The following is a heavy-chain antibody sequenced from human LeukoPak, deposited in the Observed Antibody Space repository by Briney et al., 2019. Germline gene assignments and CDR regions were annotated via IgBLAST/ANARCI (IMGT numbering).Heavy chain of an antibody. CDR2: ISYDGSNK. D-gene: IGHD3-10*01. J-gene: IGHJ6*02. Sequence: PGGSLRLSCAASGFTFSSYGMHWVRQAPGKGLEWVAVISYDGSNKYYADSVKGRFTISRDNSKNTLYPQMNSLRAEDTAVYYCAKDRWNYGSGSYSYGMDVWGQGTTVTVSS. CDR1: GFTFSSYG. V-gene: IGHV3-30*18. CDR3: AKDRWNYGSGSYSYGMDV.